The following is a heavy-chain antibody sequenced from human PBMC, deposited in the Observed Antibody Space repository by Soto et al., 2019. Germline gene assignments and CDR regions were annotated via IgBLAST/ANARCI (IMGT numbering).Heavy chain of an antibody. Sequence: ASVKVSCKASGYTFTNQPIHWVRQAPGQSLEWMGWINAGNGNTEYSQKFQGRVTISRDTSASTAYMELSSLRSEDTAVFYFVTTGSYRFIGFDYWGQGTLVTVSS. D-gene: IGHD3-16*02. CDR1: GYTFTNQP. V-gene: IGHV1-3*01. CDR2: INAGNGNT. CDR3: VTTGSYRFIGFDY. J-gene: IGHJ4*02.